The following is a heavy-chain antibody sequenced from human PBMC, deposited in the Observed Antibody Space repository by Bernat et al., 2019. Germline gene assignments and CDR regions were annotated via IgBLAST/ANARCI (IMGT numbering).Heavy chain of an antibody. D-gene: IGHD2-2*01. Sequence: QVQLVQSGAEVKKPGASVKVSCKASGYTFTSYYMHWVRQAPGQGLEWMGIINPSGGSTSYAQKFQGRVTMTRDTSTSTVYMELSSLRSEDTAVYYWASTLIVVPAAMGWFDPWGQGTLVTVSS. CDR2: INPSGGST. CDR1: GYTFTSYY. CDR3: ASTLIVVPAAMGWFDP. J-gene: IGHJ5*02. V-gene: IGHV1-46*03.